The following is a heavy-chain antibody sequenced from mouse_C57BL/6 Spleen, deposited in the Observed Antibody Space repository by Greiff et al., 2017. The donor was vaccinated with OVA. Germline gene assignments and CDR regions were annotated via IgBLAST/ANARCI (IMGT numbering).Heavy chain of an antibody. CDR1: GYSITSGYY. J-gene: IGHJ2*01. V-gene: IGHV3-6*01. D-gene: IGHD1-1*01. Sequence: EVHLVESGPGLVKPSQSLSLTCSVTGYSITSGYYWNWIRQFPGNKLEWMGYISYDGSNNYNPSLKNRISITRDTSKNQFFLKLNSVTTEDTATYYCARDHYGSSYYCDYWGQGTTLTVSS. CDR3: ARDHYGSSYYCDY. CDR2: ISYDGSN.